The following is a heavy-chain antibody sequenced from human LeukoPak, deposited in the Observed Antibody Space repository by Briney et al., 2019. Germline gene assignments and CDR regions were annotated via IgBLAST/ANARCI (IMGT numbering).Heavy chain of an antibody. V-gene: IGHV5-51*01. D-gene: IGHD5-18*01. J-gene: IGHJ4*02. CDR1: GYSFTSYW. CDR2: IYPGDSDT. Sequence: GESLKISCKGSGYSFTSYWIGWGRQMPGKGLEGMGIIYPGDSDTRYSPSFQGQVTISADKSITTAYRQWSSLKASDTAMYYCARRGYSYGYALDYWGQGTLVTVSS. CDR3: ARRGYSYGYALDY.